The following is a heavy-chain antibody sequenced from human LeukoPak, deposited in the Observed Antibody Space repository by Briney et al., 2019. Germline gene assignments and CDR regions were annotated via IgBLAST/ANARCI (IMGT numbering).Heavy chain of an antibody. CDR3: IKGWELPNWLDP. Sequence: GGSLRLSCAASGFTFSGSAMHWVRQASGKGLEWVGRIRSKANSYATAYAASVKGRFTISRDDSKNTAYLQMNSLKTEDTAVYYCIKGWELPNWLDPWGQGALVTVSS. D-gene: IGHD1-7*01. J-gene: IGHJ5*02. V-gene: IGHV3-73*01. CDR2: IRSKANSYAT. CDR1: GFTFSGSA.